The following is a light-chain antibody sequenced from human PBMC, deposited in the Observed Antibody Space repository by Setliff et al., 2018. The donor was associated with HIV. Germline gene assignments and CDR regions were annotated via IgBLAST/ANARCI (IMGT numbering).Light chain of an antibody. CDR2: DVT. J-gene: IGLJ1*01. CDR3: SSYADSNTFV. CDR1: SSDLGCYNS. V-gene: IGLV2-23*02. Sequence: LTQPASVSGSPGKSSTIPCTGTSSDLGCYNSVSWYQQHPDKAPQLIIYDVTKRPSGVSNRFPGSKSGNTASLTISGLQAEDEADYYCSSYADSNTFVFGTGTKVTVL.